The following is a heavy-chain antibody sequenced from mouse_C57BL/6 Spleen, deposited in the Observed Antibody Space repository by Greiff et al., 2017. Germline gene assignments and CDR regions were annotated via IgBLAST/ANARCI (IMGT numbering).Heavy chain of an antibody. CDR1: GFSLTSYG. J-gene: IGHJ4*01. CDR3: AKNRVTGTSWDYYAIEY. V-gene: IGHV2-5*01. D-gene: IGHD2-1*01. Sequence: VKLQQSGPGLVQPSQSLSITCTVSGFSLTSYGVHWVRQSPGKGLEWLGVLWRGGSTDYTAAFMSRLSITKDNSKSQVFFKMNSLQADDTAIYXCAKNRVTGTSWDYYAIEYWGQGTSVTGSS. CDR2: LWRGGST.